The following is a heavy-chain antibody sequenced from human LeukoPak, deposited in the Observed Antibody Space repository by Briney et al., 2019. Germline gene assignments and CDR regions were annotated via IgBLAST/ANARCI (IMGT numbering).Heavy chain of an antibody. J-gene: IGHJ4*02. V-gene: IGHV3-7*01. D-gene: IGHD6-13*01. Sequence: PGGSLRLSCAASGFTFSSYWMSWLRQAPGKGLEWVANIKQDGSEKYYVDSVEGRFTISRDNAENSLSLQMNSLRAEDTAVYYCARADSYSWYGSWGQGTLVTDSS. CDR2: IKQDGSEK. CDR3: ARADSYSWYGS. CDR1: GFTFSSYW.